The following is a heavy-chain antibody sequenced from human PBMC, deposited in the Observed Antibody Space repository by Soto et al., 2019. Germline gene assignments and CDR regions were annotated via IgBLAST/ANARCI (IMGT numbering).Heavy chain of an antibody. Sequence: GESLKISCKGSGYSFSNYWITWVRQLPGKGLEWMGRIDPSDSYTNYSPSFQGHVTISVDKSISTAYLQWSSLKASDTAMYHCARHTRNYDSGEVFAFGPWGQGTQVTVSS. V-gene: IGHV5-10-1*01. J-gene: IGHJ5*02. CDR2: IDPSDSYT. CDR3: ARHTRNYDSGEVFAFGP. CDR1: GYSFSNYW. D-gene: IGHD3-22*01.